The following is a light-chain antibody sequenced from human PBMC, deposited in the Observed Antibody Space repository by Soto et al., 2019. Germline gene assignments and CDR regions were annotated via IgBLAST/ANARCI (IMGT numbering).Light chain of an antibody. CDR1: QSVSSY. CDR2: DTS. V-gene: IGKV3-20*01. Sequence: EIVLTQSPGTLSLSVGERVTLSCRASQSVSSYLAWYQQTPGQAPRLLIYDTSTRATGTPDRFSGSGSGTDFTLTISRLEPEDFTVYYCQQYGSSPLTFGGGTTVEIK. CDR3: QQYGSSPLT. J-gene: IGKJ4*01.